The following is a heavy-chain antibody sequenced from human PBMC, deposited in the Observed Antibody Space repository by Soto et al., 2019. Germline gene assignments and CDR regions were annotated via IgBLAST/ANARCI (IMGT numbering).Heavy chain of an antibody. CDR2: INSDGSST. Sequence: EVQLVESGGGLVQPGGSLRLSCAASGFTFSSYWMHWVRQAPGKGLVWVSRINSDGSSTSYADSVKGRFTIYRDNAKNPLYRQMNSLRAEDKAVYYCVRTSLVVAAATREDYWGQGTLVTVSS. CDR3: VRTSLVVAAATREDY. D-gene: IGHD2-15*01. J-gene: IGHJ4*02. V-gene: IGHV3-74*01. CDR1: GFTFSSYW.